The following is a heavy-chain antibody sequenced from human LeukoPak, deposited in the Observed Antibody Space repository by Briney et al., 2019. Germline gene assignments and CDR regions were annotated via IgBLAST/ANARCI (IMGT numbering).Heavy chain of an antibody. Sequence: ASVKVPCEASGYTFTVYYMHWVRQAPGQGLEWVGWINPNSGGTNYAQKFQGRVTMTRDTSISTAYMELSRLRSDDTAVYYCARVRRGWYEDYWGQGTLVTVSS. CDR3: ARVRRGWYEDY. CDR2: INPNSGGT. J-gene: IGHJ4*02. CDR1: GYTFTVYY. V-gene: IGHV1-2*02. D-gene: IGHD6-19*01.